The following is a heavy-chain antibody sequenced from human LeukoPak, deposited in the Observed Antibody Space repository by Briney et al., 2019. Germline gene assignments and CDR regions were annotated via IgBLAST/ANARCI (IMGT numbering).Heavy chain of an antibody. CDR1: GFTFSSYA. CDR2: ISYDGSNK. J-gene: IGHJ6*02. Sequence: GGSLRLSCAASGFTFSSYAMHWVRQAPGKGLEWVAVISYDGSNKYYADSVKGRFTISRDHSKNTLYLQMNSLRAEDTAVYYCARGMVRGNYYYYGVDVWGQGTTVTVSS. D-gene: IGHD3-10*01. CDR3: ARGMVRGNYYYYGVDV. V-gene: IGHV3-30*04.